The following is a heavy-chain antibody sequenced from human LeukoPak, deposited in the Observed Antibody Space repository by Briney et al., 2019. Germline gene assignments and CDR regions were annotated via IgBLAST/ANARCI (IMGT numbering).Heavy chain of an antibody. CDR2: ISGSGGST. Sequence: PGGSLRLSCAASGFTFSSYAMSWVRQAPGKGLEWVSAISGSGGSTYYADSVKGRFTISRDNSKNTLYLQMNSPRAEDTAVYYCAKSINSGSYYARPPFDYWGQGTLVTVSS. V-gene: IGHV3-23*01. D-gene: IGHD1-26*01. J-gene: IGHJ4*02. CDR3: AKSINSGSYYARPPFDY. CDR1: GFTFSSYA.